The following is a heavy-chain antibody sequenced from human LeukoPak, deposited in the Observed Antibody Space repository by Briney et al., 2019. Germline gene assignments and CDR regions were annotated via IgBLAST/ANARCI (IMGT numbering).Heavy chain of an antibody. J-gene: IGHJ4*02. CDR2: ISGSGGST. D-gene: IGHD4-17*01. CDR1: GFTFSSYA. V-gene: IGHV3-23*01. CDR3: ATGYGDYVFDY. Sequence: GGSLRLSCAASGFTFSSYAMSWVRQAPGKGLEWVSAISGSGGSTYYADAVKGRLTISRDNSKNTLYLQMNSLRAEDTAVYYCATGYGDYVFDYWGQGTLVTVSS.